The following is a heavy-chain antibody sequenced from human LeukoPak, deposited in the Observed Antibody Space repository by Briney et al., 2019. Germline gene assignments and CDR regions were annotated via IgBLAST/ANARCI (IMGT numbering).Heavy chain of an antibody. CDR2: IDPSDSYT. CDR1: EYSFTSYW. CDR3: GYCSSTSCSLDY. J-gene: IGHJ4*02. V-gene: IGHV5-10-1*01. D-gene: IGHD2-2*01. Sequence: GESLRISCKGSEYSFTSYWISWVRQMPGKGLEWMGRIDPSDSYTNYSPSFQGHVTISADKSISTAYLQWSSLKASDTAMYYCGYCSSTSCSLDYWGQGTLVTVSS.